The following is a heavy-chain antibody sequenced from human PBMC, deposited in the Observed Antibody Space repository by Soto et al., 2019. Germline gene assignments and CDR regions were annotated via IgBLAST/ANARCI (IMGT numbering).Heavy chain of an antibody. CDR2: RYLGGNT. Sequence: SETLSLTCTVSGGSLTGSSYWGWIRQPPGKGLEWIGSRYLGGNTYYNPSLKSRLTISADMSANQFSLNLNSVTAADTAVYYCARVRGGSSTSLVLVDVWGQGTTVTVSS. V-gene: IGHV4-39*01. CDR1: GGSLTGSSY. J-gene: IGHJ6*02. D-gene: IGHD2-2*01. CDR3: ARVRGGSSTSLVLVDV.